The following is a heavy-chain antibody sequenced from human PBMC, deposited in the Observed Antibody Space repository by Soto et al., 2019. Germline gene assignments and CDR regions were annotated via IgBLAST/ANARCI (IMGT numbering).Heavy chain of an antibody. CDR3: ARVRGYCSGGSCYSNYYYYYGMDV. CDR2: IIPLFGTS. CDR1: GGTFSSYA. Sequence: QVQLVQSGAEVKKPGSSVKVYCKDSGGTFSSYAISWVRQAPGQGLEWMGGIIPLFGTSNYAQKFQGRVTITADESTSTSYIEISSLRSEDTAVYYCARVRGYCSGGSCYSNYYYYYGMDVWGQGTTVTVSS. V-gene: IGHV1-69*12. D-gene: IGHD2-15*01. J-gene: IGHJ6*02.